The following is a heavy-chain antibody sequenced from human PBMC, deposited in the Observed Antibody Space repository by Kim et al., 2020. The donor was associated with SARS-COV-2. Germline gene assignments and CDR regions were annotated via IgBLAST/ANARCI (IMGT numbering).Heavy chain of an antibody. CDR3: AGTGYGDYSALWYFDL. V-gene: IGHV4-59*08. CDR2: IYYSGST. J-gene: IGHJ2*01. Sequence: SETLSLTCNVSLGSISPYYWSWVRQPPGKGLEWIGYIYYSGSTNYNPSLKSRVTISLDSSNNQFSLKLSAVTAADTAVYYCAGTGYGDYSALWYFDLWGRGTLVTVSS. CDR1: LGSISPYY. D-gene: IGHD4-17*01.